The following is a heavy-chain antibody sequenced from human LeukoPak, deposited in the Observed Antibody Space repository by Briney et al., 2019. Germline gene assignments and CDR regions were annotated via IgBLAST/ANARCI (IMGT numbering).Heavy chain of an antibody. Sequence: SETLSLTCAVSGHSISSGSYWGWIRQPPGKGLEWIGSMYHSGSTFYNPSLMSRVTISVDTSNNQFSLQLNSVTPEDTAVYYCARDSDIVVVKEGYYYGMDVWGKGTTVTVSS. J-gene: IGHJ6*04. CDR2: MYHSGST. CDR1: GHSISSGSY. D-gene: IGHD2-2*01. V-gene: IGHV4-38-2*02. CDR3: ARDSDIVVVKEGYYYGMDV.